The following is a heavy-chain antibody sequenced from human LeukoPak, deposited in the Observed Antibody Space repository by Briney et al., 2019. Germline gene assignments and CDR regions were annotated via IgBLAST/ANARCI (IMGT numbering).Heavy chain of an antibody. V-gene: IGHV3-21*01. CDR1: GFTFSSYS. Sequence: GGSLRLSCAASGFTFSSYSMNWVRQAPGKGLEWVSSISSSSSYIYYADSVKGRFTISRDNAKNSLYVQMNSLRAEDTAVYHCARDVGITFGGVTQGDAFDIWGQGTMVTVSS. J-gene: IGHJ3*02. D-gene: IGHD3-16*01. CDR3: ARDVGITFGGVTQGDAFDI. CDR2: ISSSSSYI.